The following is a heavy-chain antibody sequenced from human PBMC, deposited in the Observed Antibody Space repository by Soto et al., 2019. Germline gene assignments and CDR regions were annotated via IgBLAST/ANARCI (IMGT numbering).Heavy chain of an antibody. D-gene: IGHD6-19*01. Sequence: ASVKVSCKASGYTFTCYAMHWVRQAPGQRLEWMGGINAGNGNTKYSQKFQGRVTITRDTSASTAYMELSSLRSEDTSVYYCAIFQTSRGWYYGEHFDYWGQGTLVTVSS. CDR2: INAGNGNT. J-gene: IGHJ4*02. CDR3: AIFQTSRGWYYGEHFDY. V-gene: IGHV1-3*01. CDR1: GYTFTCYA.